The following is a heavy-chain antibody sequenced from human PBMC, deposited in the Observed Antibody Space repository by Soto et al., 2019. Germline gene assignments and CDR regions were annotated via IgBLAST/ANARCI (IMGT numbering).Heavy chain of an antibody. CDR2: ISSSTSHT. CDR3: ARGRGAAADYFDF. Sequence: LRLSCAVSGFTFSDYYMTWIRQAPGEGLEWVSYISSSTSHTNYADSVKGRFTISRDNAKNSLFLQMNSLRAEDTAVYYCARGRGAAADYFDFWGQGTLVTVSS. CDR1: GFTFSDYY. J-gene: IGHJ4*02. D-gene: IGHD6-13*01. V-gene: IGHV3-11*05.